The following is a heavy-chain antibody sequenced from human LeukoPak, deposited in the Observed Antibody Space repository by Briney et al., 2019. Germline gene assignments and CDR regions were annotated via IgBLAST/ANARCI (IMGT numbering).Heavy chain of an antibody. CDR2: IYYSGST. D-gene: IGHD6-13*01. CDR1: GGSISSYY. Sequence: SETLSLTCTVSGGSISSYYLSWIRQPPGKGLEWIGYIYYSGSTNYNPSLKSRVTISVDTSKNQFSLKLSSVTAADTAVYYCARRRASAAAGTFNYFDYWGQGTLVTVSS. V-gene: IGHV4-59*08. CDR3: ARRRASAAAGTFNYFDY. J-gene: IGHJ4*02.